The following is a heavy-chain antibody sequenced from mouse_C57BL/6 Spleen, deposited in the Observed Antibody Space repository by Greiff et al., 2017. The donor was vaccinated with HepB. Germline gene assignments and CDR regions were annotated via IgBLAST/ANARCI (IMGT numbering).Heavy chain of an antibody. J-gene: IGHJ2*01. CDR2: INPYNGGT. D-gene: IGHD2-4*01. CDR3: ARGNYYEDY. CDR1: GYTFTDYY. Sequence: VQLKQSGPVLVRPGASVKMSCKASGYTFTDYYMNWVKQSHGKSLEWIGVINPYNGGTSYNQKFKGKATLTVDKSSSTAYMELNSLTSEDSAVYYCARGNYYEDYWGQGTTLTVSS. V-gene: IGHV1-19*01.